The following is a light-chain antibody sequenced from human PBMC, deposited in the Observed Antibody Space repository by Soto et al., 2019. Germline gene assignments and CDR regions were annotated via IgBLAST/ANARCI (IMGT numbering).Light chain of an antibody. V-gene: IGLV2-14*01. CDR3: SSYTSSREVV. CDR1: SSDVGGYNY. J-gene: IGLJ2*01. CDR2: DVS. Sequence: QPALTQPASVSGSPGQSITISCTGTSSDVGGYNYVSWYQQHPGKAPKLMIYDVSNRPSGVSNRFSGSKSGNTASLTISGLQAEDEADYYCSSYTSSREVVFGGGTKLTVL.